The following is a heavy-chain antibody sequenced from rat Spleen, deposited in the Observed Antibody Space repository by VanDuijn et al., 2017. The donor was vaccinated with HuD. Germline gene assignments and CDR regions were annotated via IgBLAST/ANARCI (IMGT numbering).Heavy chain of an antibody. J-gene: IGHJ1*01. CDR1: VYSITSSY. Sequence: VQLKESGPGLVQPSQSLSLTCSVTVYSITSSYRWNWIRKFPGNKMEWMGYISYSGSTSYNPSLKSRISITRDTSKNQFFLQLNSVTTEDTATYYCARQGFIAMMVVITTSWYFDFWGPGTMVTVSS. V-gene: IGHV3-1*01. CDR2: ISYSGST. CDR3: ARQGFIAMMVVITTSWYFDF. D-gene: IGHD1-12*02.